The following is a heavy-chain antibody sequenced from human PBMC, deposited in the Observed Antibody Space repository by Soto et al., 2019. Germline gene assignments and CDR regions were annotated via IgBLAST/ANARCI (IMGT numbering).Heavy chain of an antibody. D-gene: IGHD3-3*01. Sequence: QITLKESGPTLVKPTQTLTLTCTFSGFSLTGSGVGVGWIRQPPGKALEWLALIYWDDDKRYSPSLKSRLTLTTQTSKTQVALTATNMDPVDTATYYCSRFLWSDPSLYYVDCWGQGTLVTVSS. CDR2: IYWDDDK. V-gene: IGHV2-5*02. CDR1: GFSLTGSGVG. CDR3: SRFLWSDPSLYYVDC. J-gene: IGHJ4*02.